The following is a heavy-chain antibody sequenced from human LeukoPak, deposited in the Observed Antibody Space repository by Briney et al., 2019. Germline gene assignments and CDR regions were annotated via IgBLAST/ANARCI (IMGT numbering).Heavy chain of an antibody. D-gene: IGHD6-19*01. CDR2: ISAYNGNT. J-gene: IGHJ6*03. CDR1: GYTFTSYG. CDR3: ARHIAVAGLYYYYYMDV. Sequence: ASVKVSCKASGYTFTSYGISWVRQAPGQGLEWMGWISAYNGNTNYAQKLQGRVTMTTDTSTSTAYMELRSLRSDDTAVYYCARHIAVAGLYYYYYMDVWGKGTTVTISS. V-gene: IGHV1-18*01.